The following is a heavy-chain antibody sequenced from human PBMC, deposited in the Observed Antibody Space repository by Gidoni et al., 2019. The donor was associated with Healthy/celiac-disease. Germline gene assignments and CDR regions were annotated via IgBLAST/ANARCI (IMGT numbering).Heavy chain of an antibody. CDR1: GFTFSSYA. V-gene: IGHV3-30*11. Sequence: QVQLVASGGGVVQPGRSLRLSCAASGFTFSSYAMHWVRQAPGKGLEWVAVISYDGSNKYYADSVKGRFTISRDNSKNTLYLQMNSLRAEDTAVYYCARGVQTDAFDIWGQGTMVTVSS. D-gene: IGHD3-10*01. CDR3: ARGVQTDAFDI. J-gene: IGHJ3*02. CDR2: ISYDGSNK.